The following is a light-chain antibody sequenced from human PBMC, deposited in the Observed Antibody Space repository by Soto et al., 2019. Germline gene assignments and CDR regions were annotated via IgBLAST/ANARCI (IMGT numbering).Light chain of an antibody. J-gene: IGKJ2*01. V-gene: IGKV3-15*01. CDR1: QSVKSY. CDR3: QQYNTWPPRYT. CDR2: GAS. Sequence: EIVLTQSPATLSVSPGGRATLSCRASQSVKSYLAWYQQRPGQPPRLLIYGASTRATGIPARFSGSGSGTEFSLTISILQSEDFAVYSCQQYNTWPPRYTFGQGTKLEIK.